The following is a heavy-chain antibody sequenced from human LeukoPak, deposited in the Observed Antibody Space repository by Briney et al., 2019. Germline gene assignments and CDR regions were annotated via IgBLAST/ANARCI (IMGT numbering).Heavy chain of an antibody. CDR1: GFTFSSYS. D-gene: IGHD3-3*01. Sequence: GGSLRLSCAASGFTFSSYSMNWVRQAPGKGLEWVSSISSSSSYIYYADSVKGRFTISRDNAKNSLYLQMNSLRAEDTAVYYCARDSSYYDFWSGYNDYWGQGTLVTVSS. CDR2: ISSSSSYI. V-gene: IGHV3-21*01. J-gene: IGHJ4*02. CDR3: ARDSSYYDFWSGYNDY.